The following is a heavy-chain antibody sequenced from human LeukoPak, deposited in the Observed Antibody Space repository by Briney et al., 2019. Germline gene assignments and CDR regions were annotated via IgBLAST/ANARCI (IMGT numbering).Heavy chain of an antibody. J-gene: IGHJ4*02. Sequence: GGSLRLSCAASGFTFSGYGIHWVRQAPGKGLEWVTFIGYDGRNRYYADSVKGRFTISRDNSKNTLYLQMNSLRAEDTAVYYCAKDNAYYYADYWGQGTLVTVSS. D-gene: IGHD3-10*01. CDR2: IGYDGRNR. CDR1: GFTFSGYG. V-gene: IGHV3-30*02. CDR3: AKDNAYYYADY.